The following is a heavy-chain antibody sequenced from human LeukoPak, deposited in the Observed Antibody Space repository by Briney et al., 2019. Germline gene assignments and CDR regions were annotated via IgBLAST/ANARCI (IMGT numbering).Heavy chain of an antibody. V-gene: IGHV1-24*01. CDR1: GYTLTELS. CDR3: ATFRYNWNVS. J-gene: IGHJ5*02. D-gene: IGHD1-20*01. Sequence: VASVKVSCKVSGYTLTELSMHWVRQAPGKGLEWMGGFDPEDGETIYAQKFQGRVTVTEDTSTDTAYMELSSLRSEDTAVYYCATFRYNWNVSWGQGTLVTVSS. CDR2: FDPEDGET.